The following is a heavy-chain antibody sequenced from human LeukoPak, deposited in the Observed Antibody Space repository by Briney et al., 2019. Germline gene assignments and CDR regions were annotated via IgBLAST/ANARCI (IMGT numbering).Heavy chain of an antibody. J-gene: IGHJ6*03. CDR3: AKGGSYYYYYYMDV. V-gene: IGHV3-23*01. CDR1: GFTFSSYA. CDR2: ISGSGGST. Sequence: GGSLRLSCAASGFTFSSYAMSWVRQAPGKGLEWFSGISGSGGSTYYADSVKGRFTISRDNSKNTLYLQMNSLRAEDTAIYYCAKGGSYYYYYYMDVWGKGTTVTVSS. D-gene: IGHD5-18*01.